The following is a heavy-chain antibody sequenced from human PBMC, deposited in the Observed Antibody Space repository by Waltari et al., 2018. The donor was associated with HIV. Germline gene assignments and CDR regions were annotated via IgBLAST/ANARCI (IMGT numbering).Heavy chain of an antibody. CDR2: IYYSGST. J-gene: IGHJ4*02. CDR1: GASISSCGYY. D-gene: IGHD3-22*01. CDR3: ARRRDYDNSGHYYYFDY. V-gene: IGHV4-31*03. Sequence: QVQLQESGPGLVKPSQTLSLTCTVSGASISSCGYYWTSIRQHPGTGLEWIGYIYYSGSTYYNPSLKSRVTISVDTSKNQFSLKMTSVTAADTAVYYCARRRDYDNSGHYYYFDYWGQGALVTVSS.